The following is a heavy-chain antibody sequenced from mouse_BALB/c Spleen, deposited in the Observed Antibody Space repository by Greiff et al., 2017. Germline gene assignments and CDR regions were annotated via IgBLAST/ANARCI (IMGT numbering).Heavy chain of an antibody. D-gene: IGHD2-4*01. CDR1: GFTFSSFG. J-gene: IGHJ4*01. CDR3: ARSDDYEDYAMDY. Sequence: VESGGGLVQPGGSRKLSCAASGFTFSSFGMHWVRQAPEKGLEWVAYISSGSSTIYYADTVKGRFTISRDNPKNTLFLQMTSLRSEDTAMYYCARSDDYEDYAMDYWGQGTSVTVSS. V-gene: IGHV5-17*02. CDR2: ISSGSSTI.